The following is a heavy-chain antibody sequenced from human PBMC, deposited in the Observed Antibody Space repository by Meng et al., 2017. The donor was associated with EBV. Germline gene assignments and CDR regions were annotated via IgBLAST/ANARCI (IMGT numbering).Heavy chain of an antibody. CDR3: ARVSPKRYFDYLAPPDY. V-gene: IGHV4-34*01. CDR1: GGSVNGYF. J-gene: IGHJ4*02. CDR2: LHHSGST. Sequence: QVQLQQWGAGLLKPSETLSLTCAVHGGSVNGYFWSWILQPPGKGLEWSGELHHSGSTNYNPSLKSRLRISVDTSKNQFSLNLTSVTAADTAVYYCARVSPKRYFDYLAPPDYWGQGTLVTVSS. D-gene: IGHD3-9*01.